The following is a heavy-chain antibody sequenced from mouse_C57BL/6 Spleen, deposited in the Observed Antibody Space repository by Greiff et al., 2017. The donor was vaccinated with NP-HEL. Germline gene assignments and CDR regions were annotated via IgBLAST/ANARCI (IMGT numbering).Heavy chain of an antibody. CDR1: GYAFSSSW. Sequence: VQLVESGPELVKPGASVKISCKASGYAFSSSWMNWVKQRPGKGLEWIGRIYPGDGDTNYNGKFKGKATLTADKSSSTAYMQLSSLTSEDSAVYFCARGGTTVVPFSYWGQGTLVTVSA. D-gene: IGHD1-1*01. CDR3: ARGGTTVVPFSY. CDR2: IYPGDGDT. J-gene: IGHJ3*01. V-gene: IGHV1-82*01.